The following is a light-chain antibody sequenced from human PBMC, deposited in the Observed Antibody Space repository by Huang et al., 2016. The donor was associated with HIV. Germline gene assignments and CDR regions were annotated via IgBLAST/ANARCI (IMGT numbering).Light chain of an antibody. J-gene: IGKJ2*01. V-gene: IGKV1-39*01. CDR1: QSINIH. Sequence: IQMTQSPSSLSASVGDRVTITCRASQSINIHLSWYQQRPGKAPKLLIYSASSLQTGVPSRFRGSGSGTDFTLTINSLQPEDFASYYCQQSYNPPYTFGQGTKLEIK. CDR3: QQSYNPPYT. CDR2: SAS.